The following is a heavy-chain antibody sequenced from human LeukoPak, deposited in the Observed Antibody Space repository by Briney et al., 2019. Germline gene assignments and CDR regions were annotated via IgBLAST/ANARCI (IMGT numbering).Heavy chain of an antibody. J-gene: IGHJ6*02. D-gene: IGHD2-15*01. Sequence: PSETLSLTCTVSGGSISSSSYNWGWIRQPPGKGLEWIGSIYYDGSTYYNPSLKSRVTISVDTSKNQFSLKLSSVTAADTAVYYCEKDSHLDVWGQGTTVTVSS. CDR3: EKDSHLDV. CDR2: IYYDGST. V-gene: IGHV4-39*01. CDR1: GGSISSSSYN.